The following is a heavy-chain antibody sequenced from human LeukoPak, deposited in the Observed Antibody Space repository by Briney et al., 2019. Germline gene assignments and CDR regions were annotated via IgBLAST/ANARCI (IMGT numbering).Heavy chain of an antibody. J-gene: IGHJ3*02. CDR3: ARMDDSSGYAFDI. V-gene: IGHV3-21*01. CDR1: GGSISSYY. Sequence: ETLSLTCTVSGGSISSYYWNWVRQAPGKGLEWVSSLFSSSTYKYYADSVKGRFTISRDNAKNSLYLQMNSLRGEDTAVYYCARMDDSSGYAFDIWGQGTMVTVSS. CDR2: LFSSSTYK. D-gene: IGHD3-22*01.